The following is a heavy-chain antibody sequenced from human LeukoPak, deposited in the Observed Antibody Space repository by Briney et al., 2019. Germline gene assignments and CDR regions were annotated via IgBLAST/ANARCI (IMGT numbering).Heavy chain of an antibody. CDR1: GYTLIELS. V-gene: IGHV1-24*01. CDR3: ATGYSSSWLPYYFDY. J-gene: IGHJ4*02. Sequence: ASVKVSCKVSGYTLIELSMHWVRQAPGKGLEWMGGFDPEDGETIYAQKFQGRVTMTEDTSTDTAYMELSSLRSEDTAVYYCATGYSSSWLPYYFDYWGQGTLVTVSS. D-gene: IGHD6-13*01. CDR2: FDPEDGET.